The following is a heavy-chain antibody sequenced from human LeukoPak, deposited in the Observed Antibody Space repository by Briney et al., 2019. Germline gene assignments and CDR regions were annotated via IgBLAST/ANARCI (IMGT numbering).Heavy chain of an antibody. Sequence: SETLSLTCTVSGGSISSGGYYWSWIRQHPGKGLEWIGYIYYSGSTYYNPSLKSRVTISVDTSKNQFSLKLSSVTAADTAVYYCARDAIPYDMDVWGQGTTVTVSS. CDR2: IYYSGST. CDR1: GGSISSGGYY. V-gene: IGHV4-31*03. D-gene: IGHD2-21*01. J-gene: IGHJ6*02. CDR3: ARDAIPYDMDV.